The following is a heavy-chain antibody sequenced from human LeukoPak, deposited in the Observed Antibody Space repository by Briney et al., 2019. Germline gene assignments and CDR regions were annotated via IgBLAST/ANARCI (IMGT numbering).Heavy chain of an antibody. D-gene: IGHD6-13*01. Sequence: TGGSLRLSCAASGFTFSSYGMHWVRQAPGKGLEWVAFIRYDGSNKYYADSVKGRFTISRDNSKNTLYLQMNSPRAEDTAVYYCAKVPNPYSSSWYAGVNYWGQGTLVTVSS. J-gene: IGHJ4*02. CDR2: IRYDGSNK. CDR3: AKVPNPYSSSWYAGVNY. CDR1: GFTFSSYG. V-gene: IGHV3-30*02.